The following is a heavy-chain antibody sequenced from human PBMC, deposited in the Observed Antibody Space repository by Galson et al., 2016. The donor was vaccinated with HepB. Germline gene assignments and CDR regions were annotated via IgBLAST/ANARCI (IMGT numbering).Heavy chain of an antibody. D-gene: IGHD3-10*01. CDR2: ISSSSNFI. CDR1: GFTFSNHW. V-gene: IGHV3-21*01. CDR3: ARDRGPFDAFDI. J-gene: IGHJ3*02. Sequence: SLRLSCAASGFTFSNHWMTWVRQAPGKGLDWVATISSSSNFIYYADSVKGRFTISRDNAEDSLDLQMNSLRAEDTAVYYCARDRGPFDAFDIWGRGTMVTVSS.